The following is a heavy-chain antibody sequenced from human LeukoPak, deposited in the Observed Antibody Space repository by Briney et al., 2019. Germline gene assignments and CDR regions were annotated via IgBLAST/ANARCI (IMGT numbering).Heavy chain of an antibody. D-gene: IGHD2-15*01. CDR2: INHSGST. CDR3: ARGYCSGGSCHFDY. V-gene: IGHV4-34*01. CDR1: GGSFSGYY. Sequence: SETLSLTCAVYGGSFSGYYWSWIRQPPGKGLEWIGEINHSGSTNYHPSLKSRVTISVDTSKNQFSLKLSSVTAADTAVYYCARGYCSGGSCHFDYWGQGTLVTVSS. J-gene: IGHJ4*02.